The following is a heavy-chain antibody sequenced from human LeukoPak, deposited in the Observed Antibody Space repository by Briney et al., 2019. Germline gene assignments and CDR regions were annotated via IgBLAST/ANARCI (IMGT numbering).Heavy chain of an antibody. Sequence: SETLSLTCTVSGGSISSDSWNWIRQPAGKGLEWIGRIYASGTTNYNPSLKSRVTMSIDTSKSQFSLQLASVTAADTAVYYCAGGTYFSDTYYFDYWGQGTLVTVSS. CDR2: IYASGTT. CDR1: GGSISSDS. V-gene: IGHV4-4*07. D-gene: IGHD3-22*01. J-gene: IGHJ4*02. CDR3: AGGTYFSDTYYFDY.